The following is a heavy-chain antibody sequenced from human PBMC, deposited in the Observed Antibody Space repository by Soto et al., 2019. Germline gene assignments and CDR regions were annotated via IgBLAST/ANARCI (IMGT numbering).Heavy chain of an antibody. V-gene: IGHV2-26*01. CDR3: ARGYSSHNYYYYYYMDV. J-gene: IGHJ6*03. CDR2: IFSNDEK. CDR1: GFSLSNARMG. Sequence: QVTLKESGPVLVKPTETLTLTCTVSGFSLSNARMGVSWIRQPPGKALEWLAHIFSNDEKSYSTSLKSRLTISKDTSKSQVVLTMTNMDPVDTATYFCARGYSSHNYYYYYYMDVWGKGTTVTVSS. D-gene: IGHD6-13*01.